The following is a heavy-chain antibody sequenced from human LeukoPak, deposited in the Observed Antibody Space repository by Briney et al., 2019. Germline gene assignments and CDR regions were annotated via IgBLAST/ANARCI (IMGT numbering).Heavy chain of an antibody. CDR3: ARGRLKAKDY. CDR1: GGSFSGYY. J-gene: IGHJ4*02. V-gene: IGHV4-34*01. CDR2: INHSGST. Sequence: SETLSLTCAVYGGSFSGYYWSWIRQPPGKGLEWIGEINHSGSTNYNPSLKSRVTISVDTSKNQFSLKLSSVTAADTAVYYCARGRLKAKDYWGQGTLVTVSS.